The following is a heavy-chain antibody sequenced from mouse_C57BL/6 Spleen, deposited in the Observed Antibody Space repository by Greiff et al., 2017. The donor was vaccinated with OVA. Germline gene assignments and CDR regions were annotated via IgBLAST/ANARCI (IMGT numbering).Heavy chain of an antibody. D-gene: IGHD2-1*01. V-gene: IGHV3-6*01. J-gene: IGHJ2*01. CDR1: GYSITSGYY. CDR3: ARLRLYYGNPYYFDY. Sequence: DVQLQESGPGLVKPSQSLSLTCSVTGYSITSGYYWNWIRQFPGNKLEWMGYISYDGSNNYNPSLKNRISITRDTSKNQFFLKLNSVTTEDTATYYCARLRLYYGNPYYFDYWGQGTTLTVSS. CDR2: ISYDGSN.